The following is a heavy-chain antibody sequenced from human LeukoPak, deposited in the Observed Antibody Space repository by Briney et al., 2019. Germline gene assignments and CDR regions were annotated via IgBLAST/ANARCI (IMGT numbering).Heavy chain of an antibody. D-gene: IGHD4-23*01. V-gene: IGHV4-59*08. CDR1: GGSISSYY. CDR2: IYYTGST. CDR3: ATSEGGGFFDY. Sequence: SETLSLTCTISGGSISSYYWSWIRQPPGKGPEWIGYIYYTGSTNHNPSLKSRVTISVDTSKNQFSLKLRSVSAADTAIYYCATSEGGGFFDYWGQGTPVTVSS. J-gene: IGHJ4*02.